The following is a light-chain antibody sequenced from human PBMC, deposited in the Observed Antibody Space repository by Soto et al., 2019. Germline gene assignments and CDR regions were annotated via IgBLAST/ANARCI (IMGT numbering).Light chain of an antibody. Sequence: QSVLTQPASVSGSPGQSITVSCTGTSSDIGSYNLVSWYQHHPGKAPKLMIYAVSKRPSGVSSRFSGSKSGNTASLTISGLQAKDEADYFCCSYAGSSTLLFGGGTKVTVL. CDR3: CSYAGSSTLL. J-gene: IGLJ3*02. CDR1: SSDIGSYNL. V-gene: IGLV2-23*02. CDR2: AVS.